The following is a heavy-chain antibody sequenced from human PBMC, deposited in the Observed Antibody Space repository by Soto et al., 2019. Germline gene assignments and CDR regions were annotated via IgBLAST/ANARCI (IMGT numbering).Heavy chain of an antibody. V-gene: IGHV4-59*01. Sequence: PSETLSLTCTVSGGSISSYYWSWIRQPPGKGLEWIGYIYYSGSTNYNPSLKSRVTISVDTSKNQFSLKLSSVTAADTAVYYCARGANRLRYFDWLLYHWGQGTLVTVSS. CDR1: GGSISSYY. CDR3: ARGANRLRYFDWLLYH. D-gene: IGHD3-9*01. CDR2: IYYSGST. J-gene: IGHJ4*02.